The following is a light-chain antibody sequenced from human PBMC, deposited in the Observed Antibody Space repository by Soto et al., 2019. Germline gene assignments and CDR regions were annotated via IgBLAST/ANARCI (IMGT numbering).Light chain of an antibody. CDR3: VSYTGTDTLV. J-gene: IGLJ1*01. CDR1: NTDVGQDKS. Sequence: QSVLTQPASVSGSRGQSITISCVGRNTDVGQDKSVSWYQQGPGKAPKLLIFEVTNRPSGVSSRFSGSRSGNTASLTISGLQPDDEGDYFCVSYTGTDTLVFGTGTKLTVL. V-gene: IGLV2-14*01. CDR2: EVT.